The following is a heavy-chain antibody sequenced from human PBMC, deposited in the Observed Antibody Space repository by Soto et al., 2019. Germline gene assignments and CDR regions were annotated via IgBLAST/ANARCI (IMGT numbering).Heavy chain of an antibody. Sequence: PGESMRLSSAASGFSFSNAWMTWVRQAPGKGLEWVGRIKKKTDSGATDSAAAVKDRFTITRDDSKNTLYLQMNSLKTEDTAVYYCATDLFYDSSGYLFWGQGTLVTVSS. J-gene: IGHJ4*02. D-gene: IGHD3-22*01. CDR3: ATDLFYDSSGYLF. V-gene: IGHV3-15*01. CDR2: IKKKTDSGAT. CDR1: GFSFSNAW.